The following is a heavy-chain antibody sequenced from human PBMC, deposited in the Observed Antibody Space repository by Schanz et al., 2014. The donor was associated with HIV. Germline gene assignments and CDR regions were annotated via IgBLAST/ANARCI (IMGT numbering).Heavy chain of an antibody. CDR3: ARDTNFVLDV. J-gene: IGHJ6*02. CDR1: GGAFRIYA. D-gene: IGHD2-8*01. V-gene: IGHV1-2*02. CDR2: INPNSGGT. Sequence: QVQLVQSGSEVKKPGSSVKVSCKTFGGAFRIYAMSWVRQAPGQGLEWMGWINPNSGGTNSAQKFQGRVAMTRDTSISTAFMELSNIRSDDTAVYYCARDTNFVLDVWGQGTTVTVSS.